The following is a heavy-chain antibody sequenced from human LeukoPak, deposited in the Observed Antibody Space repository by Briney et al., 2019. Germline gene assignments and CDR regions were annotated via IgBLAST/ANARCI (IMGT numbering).Heavy chain of an antibody. J-gene: IGHJ4*02. V-gene: IGHV4-59*04. D-gene: IGHD2-15*01. CDR2: IYYSGST. CDR1: GGSIMSHY. CDR3: AYSFDY. Sequence: KSSETLSLTCTVSGGSIMSHYWSWIRQSPGKRLEWIGSIYYSGSTYYNPSLKSRVTISVGTSKNQFSLKLSSVTAADTAVYYCAYSFDYWGQGTLVTVSS.